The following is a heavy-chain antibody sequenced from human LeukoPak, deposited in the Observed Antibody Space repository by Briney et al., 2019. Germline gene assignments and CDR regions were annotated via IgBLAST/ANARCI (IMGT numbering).Heavy chain of an antibody. CDR1: GCIFPSYV. V-gene: IGHV1-18*04. CDR3: ARGRGLGELSLESYFDY. J-gene: IGHJ4*02. Sequence: ALVKVSCKASGCIFPSYVISWLGQAAGQGREWMGGMNAYNGKTNYVQKLQGRSTMTTDTSTSTAYMELRSLRSDDTAVYYCARGRGLGELSLESYFDYWGQGTLVTVSS. D-gene: IGHD3-10*01. CDR2: MNAYNGKT.